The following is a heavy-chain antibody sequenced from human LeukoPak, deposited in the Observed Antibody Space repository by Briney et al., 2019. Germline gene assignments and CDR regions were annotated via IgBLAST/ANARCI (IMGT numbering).Heavy chain of an antibody. CDR1: GGSISSGDSY. Sequence: SQTLSLTCTVSGGSISSGDSYWNWLRQPPGKGLEWIGYIYSSGSTYYNPSLKSRVTISVDTSKNQFSLKLSSVTAADTAVYYCARARGAHPYYFDYWGQGTLVTVSS. CDR2: IYSSGST. V-gene: IGHV4-30-4*01. CDR3: ARARGAHPYYFDY. D-gene: IGHD3-10*01. J-gene: IGHJ4*02.